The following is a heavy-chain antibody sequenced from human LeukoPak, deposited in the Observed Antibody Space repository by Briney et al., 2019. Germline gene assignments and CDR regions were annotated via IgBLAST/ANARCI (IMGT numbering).Heavy chain of an antibody. V-gene: IGHV4-59*01. D-gene: IGHD5-24*01. CDR1: GGSISSYY. CDR2: IYYSGST. J-gene: IGHJ4*02. CDR3: ARDAPDEDYFDY. Sequence: SETLSLTCTVSGGSISSYYWSWIRQPPGKGLEWIGYIYYSGSTNYNPSLKSRVTISVDTSKNQFSLKLSSVTAADTAVYYCARDAPDEDYFDYWGQGTLVTVSS.